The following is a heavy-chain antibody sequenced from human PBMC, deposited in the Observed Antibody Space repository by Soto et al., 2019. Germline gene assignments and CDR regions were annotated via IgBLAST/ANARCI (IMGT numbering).Heavy chain of an antibody. Sequence: QLQLQESGPGLVKPSETLSLTCTVSGGSISSSSYYWGWIRQPPGKGLEWIGSIYYSGSTYYNPSPTRRVTISVVTSKNQFSRTLSSVTAADTAVYYCASPKIAFYNRFDPWGQGTLVTVSS. V-gene: IGHV4-39*01. D-gene: IGHD3-3*02. CDR2: IYYSGST. CDR1: GGSISSSSYY. J-gene: IGHJ5*02. CDR3: ASPKIAFYNRFDP.